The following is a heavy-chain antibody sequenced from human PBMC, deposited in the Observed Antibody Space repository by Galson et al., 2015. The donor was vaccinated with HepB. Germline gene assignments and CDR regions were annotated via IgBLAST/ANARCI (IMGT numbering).Heavy chain of an antibody. V-gene: IGHV1-46*04. Sequence: SVKVSCKASGYTFTSYYMHWVRQAPGQGLEWMGIINPSGGSTSYAQKLQGRVTMTRDTSTSTVYMELSSLRSEDTAVYYCARDRAVNDAFDIWGQGTMVTVSS. CDR3: ARDRAVNDAFDI. CDR1: GYTFTSYY. J-gene: IGHJ3*02. D-gene: IGHD6-19*01. CDR2: INPSGGST.